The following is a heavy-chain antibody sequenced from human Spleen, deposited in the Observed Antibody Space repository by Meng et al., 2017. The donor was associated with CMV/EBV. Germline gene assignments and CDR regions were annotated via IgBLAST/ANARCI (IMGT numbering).Heavy chain of an antibody. CDR2: INWNGGST. V-gene: IGHV3-20*04. Sequence: GGSLRLSCAASGFTFSDYYMNWVRQAPGKGLEWVSGINWNGGSTGYADSVKGRFTISRDNAKNSLYLQMNSLRAEDTALYYCARAGYCTNGVCYTAWFDPWGQGTLVTVSS. J-gene: IGHJ5*02. D-gene: IGHD2-8*01. CDR1: GFTFSDYY. CDR3: ARAGYCTNGVCYTAWFDP.